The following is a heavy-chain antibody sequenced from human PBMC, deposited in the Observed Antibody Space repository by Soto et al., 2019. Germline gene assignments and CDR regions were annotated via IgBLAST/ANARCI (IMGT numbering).Heavy chain of an antibody. CDR3: ARLRYAAWLTHKFHFDY. D-gene: IGHD6-19*01. CDR2: IYYSGST. V-gene: IGHV4-39*01. Sequence: QLQLQESGPGLVKPSETLSLTCTVSGGSISSSSYYWGWIRQPPGKGLEWIGSIYYSGSTYYNPSLKSRVTIPVDTSKNQFSLKLSSVTAADTAVYYCARLRYAAWLTHKFHFDYWGQGTLVTVSS. CDR1: GGSISSSSYY. J-gene: IGHJ4*02.